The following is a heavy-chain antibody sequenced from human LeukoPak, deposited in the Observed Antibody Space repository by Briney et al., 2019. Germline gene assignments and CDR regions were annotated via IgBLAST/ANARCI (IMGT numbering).Heavy chain of an antibody. CDR1: GFTFSTYG. CDR3: ARIGAAGPNYFDY. V-gene: IGHV3-21*05. CDR2: ITSSGSYT. J-gene: IGHJ4*02. Sequence: KPGGSLRLSCAASGFTFSTYGMHWVRQAPGKGLEWISYITSSGSYTNYADSVKGRFTISRDNAKRSLYLQLNTLRGEDTALYYCARIGAAGPNYFDYWGQGTLVTVSS. D-gene: IGHD6-13*01.